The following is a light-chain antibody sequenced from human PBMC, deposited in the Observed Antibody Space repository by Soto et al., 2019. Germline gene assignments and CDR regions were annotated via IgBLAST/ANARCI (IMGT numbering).Light chain of an antibody. J-gene: IGLJ1*01. CDR3: FSYTSSGTYV. Sequence: QSVLNLPPASSGSPGQSVTVSCTETSSDVGGYNYVSWYQQHPGKAPKLMIYEVSNRPSGVSNRFSGSESCNTASLTISGLQAEHETDYYCFSYTSSGTYVFGTGSKVTVL. CDR1: SSDVGGYNY. CDR2: EVS. V-gene: IGLV2-14*01.